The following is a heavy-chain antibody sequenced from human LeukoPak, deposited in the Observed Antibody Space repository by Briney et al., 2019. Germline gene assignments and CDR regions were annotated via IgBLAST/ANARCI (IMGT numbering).Heavy chain of an antibody. J-gene: IGHJ4*02. Sequence: GGSLRLSCAASGFSFSTYWMTWVRQAAGKGLEWVANIEPAGSETYYVDPVKGRFTISRDNAKNLLYLQMNSLRAGDTAVYYCGRFGDEAAVDYWGQGTLVTVSS. CDR3: GRFGDEAAVDY. CDR1: GFSFSTYW. V-gene: IGHV3-7*01. CDR2: IEPAGSET. D-gene: IGHD3-10*01.